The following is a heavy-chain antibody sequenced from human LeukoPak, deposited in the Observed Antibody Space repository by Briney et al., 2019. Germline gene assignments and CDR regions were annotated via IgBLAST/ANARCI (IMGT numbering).Heavy chain of an antibody. Sequence: GWSLRLSCAASGFTFSNSAMSWVRQAPGKGLEWVSTLSGSGITTYYADSVKGRFTISRDNSKNTLYLQMNSLRVEDTAVYYCAKGIYSSGWSYFDYWGHGTLVTVSS. CDR1: GFTFSNSA. D-gene: IGHD6-19*01. J-gene: IGHJ4*01. CDR2: LSGSGITT. CDR3: AKGIYSSGWSYFDY. V-gene: IGHV3-23*01.